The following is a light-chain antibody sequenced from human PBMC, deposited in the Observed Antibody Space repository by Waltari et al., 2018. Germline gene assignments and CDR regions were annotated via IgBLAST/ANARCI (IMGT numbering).Light chain of an antibody. CDR1: QYISNN. Sequence: DIQMTQSPSSLSASVGDRVTITCRASQYISNNLNWYQQKPRKAPKLLIYSASSLQSGVPSRFSGSGSGTDFTLTISSLQPEDFATYYYQQSFTTPLFTFGPGTKVDIK. CDR3: QQSFTTPLFT. J-gene: IGKJ3*01. V-gene: IGKV1-39*01. CDR2: SAS.